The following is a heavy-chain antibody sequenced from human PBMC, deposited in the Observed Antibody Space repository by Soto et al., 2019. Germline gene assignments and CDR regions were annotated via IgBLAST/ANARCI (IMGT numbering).Heavy chain of an antibody. D-gene: IGHD2-8*01. V-gene: IGHV3-64*01. CDR2: ISSNGGST. CDR3: ARDGYCTNGVCPSYYYYYMDV. Sequence: GGSLRLSCAASGFTFSSYAMHWVRQAPGKGLEYVSAISSNGGSTYYANSVKGRFTISRDNSKNTLYLQMGSLRAEDMAVYYCARDGYCTNGVCPSYYYYYMDVWGKGTTVTVSS. J-gene: IGHJ6*03. CDR1: GFTFSSYA.